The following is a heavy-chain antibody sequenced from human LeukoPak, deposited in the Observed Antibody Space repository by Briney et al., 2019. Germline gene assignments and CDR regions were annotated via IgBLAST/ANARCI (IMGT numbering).Heavy chain of an antibody. D-gene: IGHD6-13*01. CDR3: ARDMLYSSSWYFPFDY. V-gene: IGHV3-21*01. J-gene: IGHJ4*02. CDR1: GFTFSSYS. Sequence: PGGSLRLSCAASGFTFSSYSMKWVRQAPGKGLEWVSSISSSSSYIYYADSVKGRFTISRDNAKNSLYLQMNSLRAEDTAVYYCARDMLYSSSWYFPFDYWGQGTLVTVSS. CDR2: ISSSSSYI.